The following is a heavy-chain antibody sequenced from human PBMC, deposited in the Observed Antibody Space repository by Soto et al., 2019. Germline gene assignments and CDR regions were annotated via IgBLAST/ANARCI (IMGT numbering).Heavy chain of an antibody. CDR1: GFSFSSYW. J-gene: IGHJ4*02. V-gene: IGHV3-74*01. D-gene: IGHD1-26*01. Sequence: EVQLVESGGGLVQPGGSLRLSCEASGFSFSSYWMLWVRQDPGKGLLWVARVSPDGGGTSYADSVKGRFTIFRDNAKNTVYLQMNSLRVEDTAMYFCARGRWELLPSDWGQGTLVTVSS. CDR2: VSPDGGGT. CDR3: ARGRWELLPSD.